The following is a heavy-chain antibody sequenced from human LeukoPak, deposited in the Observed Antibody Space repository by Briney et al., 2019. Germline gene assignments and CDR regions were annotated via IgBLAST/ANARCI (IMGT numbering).Heavy chain of an antibody. D-gene: IGHD3-10*01. CDR3: ARAGPPRLWFGELLV. CDR1: GFTFSSYT. V-gene: IGHV3-30*04. J-gene: IGHJ4*02. CDR2: ISYDGSNQ. Sequence: GRSLRLSCAASGFTFSSYTMHWVRQAPGKGLEGVAVISYDGSNQHYADSVKGRFTISRDNSDNTLFLQMNSLRVEDTAVYYCARAGPPRLWFGELLVWGQGTLVSVSS.